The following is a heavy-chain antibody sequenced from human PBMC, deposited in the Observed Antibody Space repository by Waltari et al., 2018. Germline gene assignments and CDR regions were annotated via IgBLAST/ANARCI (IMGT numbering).Heavy chain of an antibody. Sequence: QVQLQESGPGLVKPSETLSLTCAVSGYSISSGYYWGWIRQPPGKVLEGVGRLYHRGRTSTTPSLKSRVTIAVDTSKNQFSLKLSSVTAADTAVYDCARDWGRGCYDSSGYYCDAFDIWGQGTMVTVSS. CDR1: GYSISSGYY. CDR2: LYHRGRT. J-gene: IGHJ3*02. D-gene: IGHD3-22*01. V-gene: IGHV4-38-2*02. CDR3: ARDWGRGCYDSSGYYCDAFDI.